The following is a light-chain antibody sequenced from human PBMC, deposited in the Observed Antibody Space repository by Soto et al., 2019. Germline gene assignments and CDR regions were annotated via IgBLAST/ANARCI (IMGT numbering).Light chain of an antibody. CDR2: GAS. CDR1: RSIDNY. CDR3: QQYSRWPYT. V-gene: IGKV3-15*01. Sequence: DIVMTQSPATLSVSPGERATLSCRASRSIDNYLAWYQQRPGQAPRLLISGASTRATSISARFSGSGSETDFTLTISSLQSEDFAVYYCQQYSRWPYTFGQRTKVNIK. J-gene: IGKJ2*01.